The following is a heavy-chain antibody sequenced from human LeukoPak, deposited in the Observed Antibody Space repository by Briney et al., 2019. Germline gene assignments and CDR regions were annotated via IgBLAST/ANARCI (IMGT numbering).Heavy chain of an antibody. J-gene: IGHJ4*02. V-gene: IGHV3-21*01. CDR1: GFTFSSYS. CDR3: ARDPLWPELGHFDY. Sequence: GGSLRLSCAASGFTFSSYSMNWVRQAPGKGLEWVSSISSSSSYIYYADSVKGRFTISRDNAKNSLYLQMNSLRAEDTAMYYCARDPLWPELGHFDYWGQGTLVTVTS. D-gene: IGHD7-27*01. CDR2: ISSSSSYI.